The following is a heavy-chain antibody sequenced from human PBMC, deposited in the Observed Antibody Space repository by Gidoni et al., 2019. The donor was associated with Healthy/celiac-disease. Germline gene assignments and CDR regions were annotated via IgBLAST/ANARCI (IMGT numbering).Heavy chain of an antibody. J-gene: IGHJ4*02. CDR1: GGSISSGDYY. CDR2: IYYSGNT. Sequence: QVQLQESGLGLVKPSQTLSLACTISGGSISSGDYYWSWIRQHPGKGLEWIGYIYYSGNTYYNPSLKRRVTISIDTSKTQFSLKLSSVTAADTAVYDCATWSGSRVDYWGQGTLVTVSS. V-gene: IGHV4-31*03. CDR3: ATWSGSRVDY. D-gene: IGHD2-15*01.